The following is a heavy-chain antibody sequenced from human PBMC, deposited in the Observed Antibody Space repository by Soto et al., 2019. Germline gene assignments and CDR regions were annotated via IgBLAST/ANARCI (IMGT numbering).Heavy chain of an antibody. CDR1: GFTFDDYA. Sequence: EVRLVESGGGLVQPGRSLRLSCAASGFTFDDYAMHWVRQAPGKGLEWVSGISWNSGTLGYADSVKGRFTISRDNAKKSLYLQMNSLRAEDTALYYCVKALGEYSGNSLNYWGQGNLVTVSS. J-gene: IGHJ4*02. V-gene: IGHV3-9*01. CDR3: VKALGEYSGNSLNY. D-gene: IGHD1-26*01. CDR2: ISWNSGTL.